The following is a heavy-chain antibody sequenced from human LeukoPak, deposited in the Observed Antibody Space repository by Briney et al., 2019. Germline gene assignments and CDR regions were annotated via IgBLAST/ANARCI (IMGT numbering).Heavy chain of an antibody. J-gene: IGHJ4*02. Sequence: GGSLRLSCAASGFTFSSHWMSWVRQAPGRGLEWVANINQDGSEKYYVDSVKGRFTLSRDNAKNSLSLQMNSLRAEDTAVYYCARVTSGLDYWGQGTLVTVSS. CDR2: INQDGSEK. V-gene: IGHV3-7*01. CDR3: ARVTSGLDY. CDR1: GFTFSSHW.